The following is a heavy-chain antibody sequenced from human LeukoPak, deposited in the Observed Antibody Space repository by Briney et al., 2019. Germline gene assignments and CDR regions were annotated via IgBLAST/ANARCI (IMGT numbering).Heavy chain of an antibody. V-gene: IGHV4-39*07. CDR2: IYYSGST. J-gene: IGHJ4*02. Sequence: PSETLSPTCTVSGGSISSSNYYWGWIRQPPGKGLEWIGSIYYSGSTYYNPSLKSRVTISVDTSKNQFSLKLSSVTAADTAVYYCARSSLLTGYYYFDYWGQGTLVTVSS. D-gene: IGHD3-9*01. CDR1: GGSISSSNYY. CDR3: ARSSLLTGYYYFDY.